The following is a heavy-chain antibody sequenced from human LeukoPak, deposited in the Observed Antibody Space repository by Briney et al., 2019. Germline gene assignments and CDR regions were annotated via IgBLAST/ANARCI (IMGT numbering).Heavy chain of an antibody. J-gene: IGHJ4*02. CDR2: ISYDGSNK. D-gene: IGHD3-10*01. CDR1: GFIFSHYA. Sequence: GGSLRLSCVGSGFIFSHYAMNWVRQAPGKGLEWVAVISYDGSNKYYADSVKGRFTISRDNSKNTLYLQMNSLRAEDTAVYYCARDTGGVLGELLGRLDYWGQGTLVTVSS. CDR3: ARDTGGVLGELLGRLDY. V-gene: IGHV3-30-3*01.